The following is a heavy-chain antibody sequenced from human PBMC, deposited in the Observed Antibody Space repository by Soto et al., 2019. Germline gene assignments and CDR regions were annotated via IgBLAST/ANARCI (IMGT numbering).Heavy chain of an antibody. V-gene: IGHV1-18*01. J-gene: IGHJ4*02. CDR2: ISAYNGNT. CDR3: ARHTDFWSGSAQYYFDY. D-gene: IGHD3-3*01. CDR1: GYTFTSYG. Sequence: GASVKVSCKASGYTFTSYGISWVRQAPGQGLEWMGWISAYNGNTNYAQKLQGRVTMTTDTSTSTAYMELRSLRSDDTAVYYCARHTDFWSGSAQYYFDYWGQGTLVTVSS.